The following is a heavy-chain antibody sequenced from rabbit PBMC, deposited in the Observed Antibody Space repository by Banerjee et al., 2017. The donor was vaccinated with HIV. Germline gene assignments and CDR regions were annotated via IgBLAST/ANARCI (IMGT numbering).Heavy chain of an antibody. CDR2: IDPVFSIT. CDR3: ARDSAGGSDWGV. J-gene: IGHJ3*01. V-gene: IGHV1S7*01. CDR1: EFSFSDSDV. Sequence: PLAESGGGLVKPEGSLTVTCKASEFSFSDSDVMCWVRQAPGKGLEWIGYIDPVFSITSYANWVNGRFSISRENAQNTVFLQMTSLTAADTATYFCARDSAGGSDWGVWGQGPRV. D-gene: IGHD8-1*01.